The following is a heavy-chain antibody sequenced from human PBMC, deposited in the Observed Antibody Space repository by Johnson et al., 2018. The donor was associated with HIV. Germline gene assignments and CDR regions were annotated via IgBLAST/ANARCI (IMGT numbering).Heavy chain of an antibody. J-gene: IGHJ3*02. CDR3: AKDLFYGSGSWGAFDI. Sequence: QVQLVESGGGVVQPGRSLRLSCAASGFTFSSYGMHWVRQAPGKGLEWVAVISYDGSNKYYADSVKGRFTISRDNSKNTLYLQMNSLRAEDTAAYYCAKDLFYGSGSWGAFDIWGQGTMVTVSS. D-gene: IGHD3-10*01. CDR1: GFTFSSYG. V-gene: IGHV3-30*18. CDR2: ISYDGSNK.